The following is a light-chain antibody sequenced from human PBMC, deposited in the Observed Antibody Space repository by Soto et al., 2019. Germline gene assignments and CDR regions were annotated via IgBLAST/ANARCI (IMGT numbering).Light chain of an antibody. CDR3: LQHNSYPPT. CDR2: TAS. J-gene: IGKJ4*01. Sequence: DIQMTQSPSSLSASVGDRVTITCRASQGIRNDLSWYQQKPGKAPKRLIYTASSLQSGIPSRFSGSASGTEFTLTISSRQPEDFATYYWLQHNSYPPTFGGGTKVEIK. CDR1: QGIRND. V-gene: IGKV1-17*01.